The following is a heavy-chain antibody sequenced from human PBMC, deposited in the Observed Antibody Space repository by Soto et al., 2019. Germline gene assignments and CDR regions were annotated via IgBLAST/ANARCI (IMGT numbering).Heavy chain of an antibody. Sequence: EVQVVESGGGLVQPGGSLRLSCAASGFIVSSSYMSWVRQAPGKGLEWVAVIYSAGSTYYADSVKGRFTIYRDSSKNTLYLQMASLRAEDTAVYSFARSPTTTNYADGFAPWGQGTLVTVSS. D-gene: IGHD4-4*01. V-gene: IGHV3-66*01. CDR3: ARSPTTTNYADGFAP. J-gene: IGHJ5*02. CDR1: GFIVSSSY. CDR2: IYSAGST.